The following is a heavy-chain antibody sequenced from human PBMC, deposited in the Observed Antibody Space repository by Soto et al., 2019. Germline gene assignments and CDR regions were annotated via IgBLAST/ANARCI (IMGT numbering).Heavy chain of an antibody. D-gene: IGHD1-26*01. CDR3: ARGVGFSPPYYYMDV. CDR2: IYYSGST. J-gene: IGHJ6*03. Sequence: SETLSLTCTVSGGSISSSSYYWGWIRQPPGKGLEWIGSIYYSGSTYYNPSLKSRVTISVDTSKNQFSLKLSSVTAADTAVYYCARGVGFSPPYYYMDVWGKGTTVTVSS. V-gene: IGHV4-39*07. CDR1: GGSISSSSYY.